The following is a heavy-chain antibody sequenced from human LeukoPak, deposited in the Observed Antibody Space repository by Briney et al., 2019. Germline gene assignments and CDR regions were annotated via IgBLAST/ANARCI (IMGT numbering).Heavy chain of an antibody. CDR1: GGSIGSSSYY. J-gene: IGHJ4*02. CDR3: ARHRVSGSSYSALEY. Sequence: SETLSLTCTVSGGSIGSSSYYWSWIRQPPGKGLEWIGYIYYSGSSNYNPSLKSRVIISVDTSKNHFSLNLSSVTAADTAVYYCARHRVSGSSYSALEYWGQGTLVTVSS. D-gene: IGHD1-26*01. V-gene: IGHV4-61*03. CDR2: IYYSGSS.